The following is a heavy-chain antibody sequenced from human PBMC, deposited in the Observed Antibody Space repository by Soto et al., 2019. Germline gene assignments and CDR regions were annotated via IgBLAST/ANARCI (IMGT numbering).Heavy chain of an antibody. J-gene: IGHJ5*02. CDR3: ARGFDIVVVPAAIGNWFDP. CDR2: INHSGST. CDR1: GGSFSGYY. Sequence: QVQLQQWGAGLLKPSETLSLTCAVYGGSFSGYYWSWIRQPPGKGLEWIGEINHSGSTNYNPSLKSLVTISVDTSKNQFSLKLSSVTAADTAVYYCARGFDIVVVPAAIGNWFDPWGQGTLVTVSS. V-gene: IGHV4-34*01. D-gene: IGHD2-2*01.